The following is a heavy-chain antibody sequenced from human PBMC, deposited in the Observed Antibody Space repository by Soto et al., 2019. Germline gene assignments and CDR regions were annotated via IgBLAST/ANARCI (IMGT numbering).Heavy chain of an antibody. CDR1: GGSISSYY. J-gene: IGHJ6*03. V-gene: IGHV4-59*01. Sequence: QVQLQESGPGLVKPSETLSLTCTVSGGSISSYYWSWIRQPPGKGLEWIGYIYYSGSTNYNPSLTTGLPISVDTSKKHFSLKLTSVTAADTAVYYCARGAYQLLSGWYYYYYYIDVWGKGTTVTVSS. CDR2: IYYSGST. CDR3: ARGAYQLLSGWYYYYYYIDV. D-gene: IGHD2-2*01.